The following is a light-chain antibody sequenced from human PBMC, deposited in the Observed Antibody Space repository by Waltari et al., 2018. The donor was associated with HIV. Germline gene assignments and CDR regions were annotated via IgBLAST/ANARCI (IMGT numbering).Light chain of an antibody. Sequence: DIQMTQSPSSLSASVGDRVTITCRASENIRDYVNWYQQRPGKAPKLLMYSASSLLRGVPSRFSGSGSGTDFTLTSTNLQPEDFATYSCQQNYNMPPTFGQGTRLEV. CDR3: QQNYNMPPT. V-gene: IGKV1-39*01. CDR2: SAS. J-gene: IGKJ1*01. CDR1: ENIRDY.